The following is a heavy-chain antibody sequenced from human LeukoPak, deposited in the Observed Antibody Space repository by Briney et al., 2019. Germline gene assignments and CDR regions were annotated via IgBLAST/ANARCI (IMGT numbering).Heavy chain of an antibody. CDR2: ISSSSNTI. J-gene: IGHJ5*01. V-gene: IGHV3-48*04. Sequence: GGSLRLSCVASGFTLSSYSMNWVRQAPGKGLQWISYISSSSNTIYYADSAKGRFTISRDNAKSSLYLQMNSLRAEDSAVYYCARDRQEQHQVGSGNHLDNWFDSWGQGTLVTVSS. CDR1: GFTLSSYS. CDR3: ARDRQEQHQVGSGNHLDNWFDS. D-gene: IGHD1-26*01.